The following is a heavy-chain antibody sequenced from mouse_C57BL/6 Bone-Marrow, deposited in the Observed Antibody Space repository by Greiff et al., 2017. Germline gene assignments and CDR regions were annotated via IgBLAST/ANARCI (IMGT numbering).Heavy chain of an antibody. D-gene: IGHD3-2*02. Sequence: EVQLQQSGPELVKPGASVKISCKASGYTFTDYYMNWVKQSHGKSLEWIGDINPNNGGTSYNQKFKGKATLTVDKSSSTAYMELRSLTSEDSAVYYCARSSGSHFDYWGQDTTLTVSS. CDR2: INPNNGGT. CDR3: ARSSGSHFDY. V-gene: IGHV1-26*01. J-gene: IGHJ2*01. CDR1: GYTFTDYY.